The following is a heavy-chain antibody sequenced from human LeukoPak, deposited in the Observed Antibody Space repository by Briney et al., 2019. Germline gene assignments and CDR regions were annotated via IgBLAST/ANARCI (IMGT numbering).Heavy chain of an antibody. J-gene: IGHJ4*02. CDR2: VIQSGST. CDR1: GGSLSSYW. D-gene: IGHD2-21*01. V-gene: IGHV4-34*12. CDR3: ANVRGEPF. Sequence: SETLSLTCAVYGGSLSSYWWSWIRQPPGKGLEWIGEVIQSGSTNYNPSLKSRVSISRDTSKNQFPLKLTSVTAADTAVYYCANVRGEPFWGQGTLVTVSS.